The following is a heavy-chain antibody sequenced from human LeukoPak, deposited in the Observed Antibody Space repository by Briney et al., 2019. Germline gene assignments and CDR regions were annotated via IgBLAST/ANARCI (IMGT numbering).Heavy chain of an antibody. CDR2: ISSSSSYI. CDR1: GFSFNSYS. J-gene: IGHJ4*02. CDR3: ARVLGMINQGQLDS. D-gene: IGHD1-14*01. V-gene: IGHV3-21*01. Sequence: GGSLRLSCAASGFSFNSYSMNWVRQAPGKGLEWVSSISSSSSYIYYADAVKGRFTISRVNAKNSLYLQMNSLRDEDTAVYYCARVLGMINQGQLDSWGQGTLVTVSS.